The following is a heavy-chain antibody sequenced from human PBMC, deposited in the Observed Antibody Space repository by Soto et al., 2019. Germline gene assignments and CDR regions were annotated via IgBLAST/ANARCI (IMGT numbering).Heavy chain of an antibody. V-gene: IGHV1-46*03. Sequence: VQLVQSGAEVRKPGASVKVSCKASGYTFTTYYIHWVRQAPGQGLEWMGTINPDSGSTSHAQSCQGRVTMTTATSTSTVYMELNSLRSDDTAIYYFAREDGFGAIYSFAPWGQGTLVTVSS. CDR3: AREDGFGAIYSFAP. J-gene: IGHJ5*02. CDR1: GYTFTTYY. CDR2: INPDSGST. D-gene: IGHD3-10*01.